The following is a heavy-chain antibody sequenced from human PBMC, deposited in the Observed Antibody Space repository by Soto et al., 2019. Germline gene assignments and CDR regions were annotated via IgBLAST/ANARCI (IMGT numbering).Heavy chain of an antibody. Sequence: EVQLVESGGGVVQPGGSLRLSCVASGIPVSSNYMTWVRQPPGKGLAWVSVLHSGGYTYYANSVKGRFTISSPDSTTPLFLQTNSLTAEATALYYCARDRTYYYASRMDVWGQWTTVTVSS. J-gene: IGHJ6*02. V-gene: IGHV3-53*04. D-gene: IGHD3-10*01. CDR1: GIPVSSNY. CDR3: ARDRTYYYASRMDV. CDR2: LHSGGYT.